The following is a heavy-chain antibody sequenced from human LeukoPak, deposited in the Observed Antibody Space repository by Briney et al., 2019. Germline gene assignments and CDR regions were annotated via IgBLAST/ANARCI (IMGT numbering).Heavy chain of an antibody. CDR1: GFTVSSNY. D-gene: IGHD6-13*01. V-gene: IGHV3-66*02. CDR3: ARVLDSSSWYYYYYMDV. Sequence: GGSMRLSCAASGFTVSSNYMSGVRQATGKGLEWVSVIYSGGSTYYADSVKGRFTISRDNSKNTLYLQMNSLRAEDTAVYYCARVLDSSSWYYYYYMDVWGKGTTVTVSS. CDR2: IYSGGST. J-gene: IGHJ6*03.